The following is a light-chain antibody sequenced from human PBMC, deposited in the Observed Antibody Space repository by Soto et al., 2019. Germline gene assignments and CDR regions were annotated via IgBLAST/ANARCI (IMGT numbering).Light chain of an antibody. J-gene: IGKJ2*01. CDR2: GAS. Sequence: EIVMTQSPATLSVSPGVRATLSCRARQRVSSNLAWYQQKSGQAPRLLIYGASTRATGIPARFSGSGSGTEITLTISSLQSEDVAVYYCQQYNNWPPPYTFGQGTKLETK. CDR1: QRVSSN. CDR3: QQYNNWPPPYT. V-gene: IGKV3-15*01.